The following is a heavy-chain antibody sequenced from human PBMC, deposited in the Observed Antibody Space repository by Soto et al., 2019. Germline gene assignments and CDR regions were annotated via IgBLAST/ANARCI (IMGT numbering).Heavy chain of an antibody. CDR3: TRGGAMGVDY. CDR2: IDGAAATT. D-gene: IGHD1-26*01. Sequence: GGSLRLSCTASGFTFNNKWMHWVRQAPGKGLVWLSRIDGAAATTNYADSVKGRFTISRDNAKNIVFLHVNGLTDEDTAVYYCTRGGAMGVDYWGQGTLVTVSS. V-gene: IGHV3-74*01. CDR1: GFTFNNKW. J-gene: IGHJ4*02.